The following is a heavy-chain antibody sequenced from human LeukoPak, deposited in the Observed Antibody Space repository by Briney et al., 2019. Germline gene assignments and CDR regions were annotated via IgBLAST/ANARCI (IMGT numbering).Heavy chain of an antibody. CDR1: GGTFSSYA. CDR2: IIPIFGTA. V-gene: IGHV1-69*13. D-gene: IGHD3-22*01. J-gene: IGHJ4*02. CDR3: ASGYYDSSGYYYYFDY. Sequence: ASVKVSCKASGGTFSSYAISWVRQAPGQGLEWMGGIIPIFGTANYAQKFQGRVTITADESTSTAYMELSSLRSEDTAVYYCASGYYDSSGYYYYFDYWGQGTLATVSS.